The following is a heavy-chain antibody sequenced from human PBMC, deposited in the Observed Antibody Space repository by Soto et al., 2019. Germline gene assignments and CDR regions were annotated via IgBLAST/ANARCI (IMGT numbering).Heavy chain of an antibody. V-gene: IGHV4-31*03. J-gene: IGHJ6*02. CDR2: IYYSGST. CDR3: ARERGDGMDV. CDR1: GGSISSGGYY. D-gene: IGHD1-26*01. Sequence: SETLSLTCTVSGGSISSGGYYWSWIRQHPGKGLEWIGYIYYSGSTYYNPSLKSRVTISVDTSKNQFSLKLSSVTAADTAVYYCARERGDGMDVWGQGTTVTVSS.